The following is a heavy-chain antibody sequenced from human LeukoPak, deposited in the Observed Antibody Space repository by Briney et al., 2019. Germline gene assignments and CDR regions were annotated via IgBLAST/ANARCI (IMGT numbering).Heavy chain of an antibody. CDR1: GFTFTNYA. V-gene: IGHV3-23*01. Sequence: GGSLRLSCAASGFTFTNYAMTWVRQAPGKGLEWVSAISGGGGSTYYADSVKGRFTISSDNSKNTLYLQMNSLRDEDTAVYYCAKHSRLYYYYDMDVWGQGTTVTVSS. D-gene: IGHD1-26*01. CDR2: ISGGGGST. CDR3: AKHSRLYYYYDMDV. J-gene: IGHJ6*02.